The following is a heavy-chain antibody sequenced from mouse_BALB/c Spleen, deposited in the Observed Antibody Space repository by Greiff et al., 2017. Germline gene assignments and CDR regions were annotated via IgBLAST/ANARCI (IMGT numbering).Heavy chain of an antibody. J-gene: IGHJ1*01. CDR1: GYAFTNYL. V-gene: IGHV1-54*01. D-gene: IGHD1-1*01. CDR3: ARRREYYYGSSYWYFDV. Sequence: QVQLKQSGAELVRPGTSVKVSCKASGYAFTNYLIEWVKQRPGQGLEWIGVINPGSGGTNYNEKFKGKATLTADKSSSTAYMQLSSLTSDDSAVYFCARRREYYYGSSYWYFDVWGAGTTVTVSS. CDR2: INPGSGGT.